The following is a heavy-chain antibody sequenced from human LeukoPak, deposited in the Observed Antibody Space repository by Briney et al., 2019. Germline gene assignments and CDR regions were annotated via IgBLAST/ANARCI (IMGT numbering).Heavy chain of an antibody. D-gene: IGHD3-3*01. CDR2: IYYSGST. V-gene: IGHV4-39*01. J-gene: IGHJ4*02. CDR1: GGSISSSSYY. CDR3: ARRFLEWLSFDY. Sequence: PSQTLSLTCTVSGGSISSSSYYWGWIRQPPGKGLEWIGSIYYSGSTYYNPSLKSRVTISVDTSKNQFSLKLSSVTAADTAVYYCARRFLEWLSFDYWGQGTLVTVSS.